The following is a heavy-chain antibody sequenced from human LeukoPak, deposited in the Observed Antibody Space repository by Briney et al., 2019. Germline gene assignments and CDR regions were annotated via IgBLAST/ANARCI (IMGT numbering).Heavy chain of an antibody. J-gene: IGHJ6*02. D-gene: IGHD2-15*01. CDR1: GFTFSSYG. V-gene: IGHV3-30*18. Sequence: PGRSLRLSCAASGFTFSSYGMHWVRQAPGKGLEWVAVISYDGSNKYYADSVKGRFTISRDNSKNTLYLQMNSLRAEDTAVYYCAKGGPRSYYYYAMDVWGQGTTVTVSS. CDR2: ISYDGSNK. CDR3: AKGGPRSYYYYAMDV.